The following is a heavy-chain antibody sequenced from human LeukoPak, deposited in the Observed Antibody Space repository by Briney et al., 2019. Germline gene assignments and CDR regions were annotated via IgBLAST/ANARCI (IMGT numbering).Heavy chain of an antibody. CDR1: GGSISSYY. D-gene: IGHD1-26*01. V-gene: IGHV4-59*01. CDR3: ARAGRWEGRPHAFDI. CDR2: IYYSGIT. Sequence: SETLSLTCTVSGGSISSYYWNWIRQPPGKGLEWIGYIYYSGITNYNPSLKSRVTISVDTSKSQFSLKLSSVTAADTALYYCARAGRWEGRPHAFDIWGQGTMVTVSS. J-gene: IGHJ3*02.